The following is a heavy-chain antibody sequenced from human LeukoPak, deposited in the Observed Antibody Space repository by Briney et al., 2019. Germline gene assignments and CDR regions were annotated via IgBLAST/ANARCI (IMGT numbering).Heavy chain of an antibody. CDR2: IRSSSRYI. CDR3: ERHDIVVMHGMDV. J-gene: IGHJ6*02. CDR1: GFTFSSYS. V-gene: IGHV3-21*01. D-gene: IGHD2-15*01. Sequence: GGSLRLSCAASGFTFSSYSMNWVRQAPGKGLEWVSSIRSSSRYIYYADSVKGRFTISRDNAKNSLYLQMNSLRAEDTAVYYCERHDIVVMHGMDVWGQGTTVTVSS.